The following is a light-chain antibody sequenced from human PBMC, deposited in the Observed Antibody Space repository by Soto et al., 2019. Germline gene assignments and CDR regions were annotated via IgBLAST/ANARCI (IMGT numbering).Light chain of an antibody. V-gene: IGLV3-1*01. J-gene: IGLJ2*01. Sequence: SYELTQPPSVSVSTGQTASITCSGDKLGDKYACWYQQKPGQSPALVIYQDTKRPSGIPERFSGSSSGNTATLAISGTQAMDEADYYCQAWDSSTVVFGGGTKLTVL. CDR1: KLGDKY. CDR2: QDT. CDR3: QAWDSSTVV.